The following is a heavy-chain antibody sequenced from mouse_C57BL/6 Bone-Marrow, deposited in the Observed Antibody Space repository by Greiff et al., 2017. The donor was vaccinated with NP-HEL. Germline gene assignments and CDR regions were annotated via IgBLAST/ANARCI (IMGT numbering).Heavy chain of an antibody. CDR2: IDPSDSYT. CDR1: GYTFTSYW. Sequence: QVQLQQPGAELVRPGTSVKLSCKASGYTFTSYWMHWVKQRPGQGLEWIGVIDPSDSYTNYNQKFKGKAALTVDTSSSTAYMQLSSLTSEDSAVYYCARQYDYWGQGTTLTVSS. V-gene: IGHV1-59*01. CDR3: ARQYDY. J-gene: IGHJ2*01.